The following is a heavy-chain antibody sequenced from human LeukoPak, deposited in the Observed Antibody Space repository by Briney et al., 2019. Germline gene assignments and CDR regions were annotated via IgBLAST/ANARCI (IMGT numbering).Heavy chain of an antibody. V-gene: IGHV3-23*01. CDR2: IYENGGTT. CDR3: ARAQPWSGPYTFDY. CDR1: GFTFRSHA. Sequence: GGSLRLSCVGSGFTFRSHAMSWVRQAPEKGLEFVSGIYENGGTTYYADSVKGRFSISRDNSKNTLYLQMNSLRAEDTAVYYCARAQPWSGPYTFDYWGQGTLVTVSS. D-gene: IGHD3-3*01. J-gene: IGHJ4*02.